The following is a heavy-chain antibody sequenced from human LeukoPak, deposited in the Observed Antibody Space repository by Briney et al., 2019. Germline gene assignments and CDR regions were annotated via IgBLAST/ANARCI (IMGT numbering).Heavy chain of an antibody. CDR2: IYYSGST. D-gene: IGHD5-18*01. V-gene: IGHV4-59*08. CDR3: ASSSAMVTHSFDY. J-gene: IGHJ4*02. Sequence: SETLSLTCTVSGGSISSYSWSWIRHPPADGLEWIGLIYYSGSTNQSPSLKSRVTMAVDTAKNQSFLRLSSVTAADTAVYYCASSSAMVTHSFDYWGQGTLVTVSS. CDR1: GGSISSYS.